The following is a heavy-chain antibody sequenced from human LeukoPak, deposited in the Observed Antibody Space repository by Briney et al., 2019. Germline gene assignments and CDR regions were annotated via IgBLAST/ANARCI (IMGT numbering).Heavy chain of an antibody. D-gene: IGHD3-22*01. Sequence: ASVKVSCKASGYTFTAYYIHWVRQAPGQGLEWMGWINPNSGGTKYAQKLQGRVTMTTDTSTSTAYMELRSLRSDDTAVYYCARDYPAMADYYDSSGYYGDMDVWGKGTTVTISS. V-gene: IGHV1-2*02. CDR1: GYTFTAYY. CDR3: ARDYPAMADYYDSSGYYGDMDV. J-gene: IGHJ6*03. CDR2: INPNSGGT.